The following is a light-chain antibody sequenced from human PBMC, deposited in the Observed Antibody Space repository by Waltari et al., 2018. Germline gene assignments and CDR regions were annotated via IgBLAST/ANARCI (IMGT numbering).Light chain of an antibody. J-gene: IGKJ1*01. Sequence: DIQMTQSPSTLPASVGDAVTITCRASQSIANWLAWYQQKPGTAPKLLIYKASTLESGVPSRFRGSASGTEFTLTISSLQPDDFATYYCLRYDSYVWKFGQGTKVEIK. CDR2: KAS. V-gene: IGKV1-5*03. CDR3: LRYDSYVWK. CDR1: QSIANW.